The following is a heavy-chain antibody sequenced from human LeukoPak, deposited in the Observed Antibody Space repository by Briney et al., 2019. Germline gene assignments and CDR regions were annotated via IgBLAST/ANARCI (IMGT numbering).Heavy chain of an antibody. CDR3: ARAHSGSYPPLQYYYYYYMDV. Sequence: SETLSLTCAVYGGSFSGYYWSWIRQPPGKGLEWIGEINHSGSTNYNPSLKSRVTISVDTSKNQFSLKLSSVTAADTAVYYCARAHSGSYPPLQYYYYYYMDVWGKGTTVTISS. CDR2: INHSGST. J-gene: IGHJ6*03. CDR1: GGSFSGYY. V-gene: IGHV4-34*01. D-gene: IGHD1-26*01.